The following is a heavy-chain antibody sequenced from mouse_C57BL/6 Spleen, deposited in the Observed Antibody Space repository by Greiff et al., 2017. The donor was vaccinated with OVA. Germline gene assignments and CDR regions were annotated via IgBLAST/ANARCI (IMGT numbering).Heavy chain of an antibody. CDR2: ISDGGSYT. V-gene: IGHV5-4*01. CDR1: GFTFSSYA. CDR3: ARDLPMFAY. Sequence: EVQVVESGGGLVKPGGSLKLSCAASGFTFSSYAMSWVRQTPEKRLEWVATISDGGSYTYYPDNVKGRFTISRDNAKNNLYLQMSHLKSEDTAMYYCARDLPMFAYWGQGTLVTVSA. J-gene: IGHJ3*01.